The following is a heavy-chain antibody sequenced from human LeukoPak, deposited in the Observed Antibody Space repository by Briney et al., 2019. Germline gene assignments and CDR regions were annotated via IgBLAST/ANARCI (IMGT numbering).Heavy chain of an antibody. Sequence: GESLKISCKGSGYSFTSYWIGWVRQMPGKGLEWMGIIYPGDSDTRYSPSFQGQVTISADKSISTAYLQWSSLKASDTAMYYCARKGGYCSSTSCYANWFDPWGQGTLVTVSS. CDR2: IYPGDSDT. D-gene: IGHD2-2*01. CDR1: GYSFTSYW. V-gene: IGHV5-51*01. CDR3: ARKGGYCSSTSCYANWFDP. J-gene: IGHJ5*02.